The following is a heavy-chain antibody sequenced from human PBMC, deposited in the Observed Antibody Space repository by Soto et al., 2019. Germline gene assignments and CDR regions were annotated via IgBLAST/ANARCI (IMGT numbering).Heavy chain of an antibody. V-gene: IGHV4-39*01. CDR3: ESLTNGRPGDS. Sequence: PXETLSVSCTVSGDSISNNHYHWGWTRQPPGKGLEWIGTVYSNGHTYHNPSLKSRLAMAVDTSKNQFSLSLISVTAADTAVYFCESLTNGRPGDSWGQGTLVTVSS. CDR2: VYSNGHT. CDR1: GDSISNNHYH. J-gene: IGHJ4*02. D-gene: IGHD2-8*01.